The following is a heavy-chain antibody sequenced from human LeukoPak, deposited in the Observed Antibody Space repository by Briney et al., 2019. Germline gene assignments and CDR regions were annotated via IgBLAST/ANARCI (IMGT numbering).Heavy chain of an antibody. CDR1: GFTFSSYA. Sequence: GGSLRLSCAASGFTFSSYAMHWVRQAPGKGLEWVAVISYDGSNKYYADSVKGRFTISRDNSKNTLYLQMNSLRAEDTAVYYCARGGTRIAVAGPLDYWAREPWSPSPQ. V-gene: IGHV3-30*04. D-gene: IGHD6-19*01. CDR2: ISYDGSNK. CDR3: ARGGTRIAVAGPLDY. J-gene: IGHJ4*02.